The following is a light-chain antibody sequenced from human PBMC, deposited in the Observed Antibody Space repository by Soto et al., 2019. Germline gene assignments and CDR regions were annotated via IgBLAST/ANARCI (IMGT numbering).Light chain of an antibody. J-gene: IGKJ1*01. CDR3: QQYNSYSRT. Sequence: DIQMTPSPSTLSATVGDKVTNNCRASQSISSWLAWYQQKPGKAPKLLIYDASSLESGVPSRFSGSGSGTEFTLTISSLQPDDFATYYCQQYNSYSRTFGQGTKVDIK. CDR2: DAS. V-gene: IGKV1-5*01. CDR1: QSISSW.